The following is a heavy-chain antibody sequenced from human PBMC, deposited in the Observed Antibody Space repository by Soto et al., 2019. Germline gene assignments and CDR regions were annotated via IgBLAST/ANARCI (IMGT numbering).Heavy chain of an antibody. Sequence: GGSLRLSCAASGFTFSSYAMSWVRQAPGKGLEWVSAISGSGGSTYYADSVKGRFTISRDNSKNTLYLQMNSLRAEDTAVYYCAKLTYCTNGVCPGDNLRYFDWLQRPLGYWGQRTLVTVSS. V-gene: IGHV3-23*01. J-gene: IGHJ4*02. D-gene: IGHD2-8*01. CDR2: ISGSGGST. CDR1: GFTFSSYA. CDR3: AKLTYCTNGVCPGDNLRYFDWLQRPLGY.